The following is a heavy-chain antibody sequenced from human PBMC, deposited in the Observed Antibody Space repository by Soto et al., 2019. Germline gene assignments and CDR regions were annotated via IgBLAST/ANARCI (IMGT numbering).Heavy chain of an antibody. CDR1: GFTFTTDA. D-gene: IGHD2-21*01. V-gene: IGHV3-23*01. Sequence: GGGLRLSCAASGFTFTTDAMSGVRQAPGKGLQWVSTISGNGRTTFFADSVRGRFTISRDNSKNTLFLQMNSLRADDPAVYYCTRVPYFFDNWGQGTLVTVSS. J-gene: IGHJ4*02. CDR2: ISGNGRTT. CDR3: TRVPYFFDN.